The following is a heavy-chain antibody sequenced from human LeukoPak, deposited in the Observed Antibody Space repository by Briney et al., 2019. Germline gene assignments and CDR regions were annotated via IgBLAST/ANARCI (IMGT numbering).Heavy chain of an antibody. CDR3: ARRAVRNGGNSVGFDP. V-gene: IGHV4-59*01. J-gene: IGHJ5*02. Sequence: SETLSLTCTVSGGSISSYYWSWIRQPPGKGLEWIGYIYYSGNTNYNPSLKSRVTISVDTSKNQFSLKLSSVTAADTAVYYCARRAVRNGGNSVGFDPWGQGTLVTVSS. D-gene: IGHD4-23*01. CDR2: IYYSGNT. CDR1: GGSISSYY.